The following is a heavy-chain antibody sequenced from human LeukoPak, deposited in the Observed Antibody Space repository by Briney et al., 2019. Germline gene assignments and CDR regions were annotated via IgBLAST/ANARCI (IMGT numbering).Heavy chain of an antibody. CDR2: ISGSGGST. D-gene: IGHD6-19*01. J-gene: IGHJ3*02. Sequence: GGSLRLSCAASGFTFSSYGMSWVRQAPGKGLEWVSAISGSGGSTYYADSVKGRFTISRDNAKNSLYLQMNSLRAEDTAVYYCARDPGSSGWYGGGDDAFDIWGQGTMVTVSS. V-gene: IGHV3-23*01. CDR3: ARDPGSSGWYGGGDDAFDI. CDR1: GFTFSSYG.